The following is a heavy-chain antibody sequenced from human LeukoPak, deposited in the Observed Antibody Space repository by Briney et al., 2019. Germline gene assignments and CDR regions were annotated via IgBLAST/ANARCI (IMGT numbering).Heavy chain of an antibody. CDR1: GFTFSSYG. V-gene: IGHV3-30*02. D-gene: IGHD1-1*01. J-gene: IGHJ3*02. CDR3: AKLQDSRYDAFDI. Sequence: PGGSLRLSCAASGFTFSSYGMHWVRQAPGKGLEWVAVIWYGGSNKYYADSVKGRFTISRDNSKNTLYLQMNSLRAEDTAVYYCAKLQDSRYDAFDIWGQGTMVTVSS. CDR2: IWYGGSNK.